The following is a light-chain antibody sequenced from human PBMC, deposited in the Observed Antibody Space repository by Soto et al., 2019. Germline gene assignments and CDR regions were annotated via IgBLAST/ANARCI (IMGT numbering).Light chain of an antibody. CDR3: HQSYDIPT. Sequence: DIQMTQSPSSLSASVGDRVTITCRASQGITKYLAWYQQKPGKVPNLLIYTASTLQSGVPSRFSGSGYGTDFTLTISSLQPEDFATYYCHQSYDIPTFGQGTRLEIK. V-gene: IGKV1-27*01. J-gene: IGKJ5*01. CDR2: TAS. CDR1: QGITKY.